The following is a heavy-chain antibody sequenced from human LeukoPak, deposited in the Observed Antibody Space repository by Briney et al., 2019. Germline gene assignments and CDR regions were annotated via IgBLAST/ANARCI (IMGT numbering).Heavy chain of an antibody. J-gene: IGHJ4*02. V-gene: IGHV4-4*09. CDR1: GGSISTYY. Sequence: SETLSLTCTVSGGSISTYYWNWIRQPPGKGLEWLGYTYTSGNTDYNPSLKGRVTISVDTSKNLFSLNLSSVTAADTAVYYCARAPPPMYSSSAPFDYWGQGSPVSVSS. CDR3: ARAPPPMYSSSAPFDY. D-gene: IGHD6-6*01. CDR2: TYTSGNT.